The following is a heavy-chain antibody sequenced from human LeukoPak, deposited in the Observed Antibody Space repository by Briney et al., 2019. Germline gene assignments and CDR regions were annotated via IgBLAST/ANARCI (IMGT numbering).Heavy chain of an antibody. CDR1: GFTFSSSA. CDR2: ISGSGGST. D-gene: IGHD3-9*01. CDR3: AKTAGYTEY. Sequence: GGSLRLSCAASGFTFSSSALSWVRQAPGKGLEWVSAISGSGGSTYYADSVRGRFTISRDNSKNTLYLQMNSLRAEDTAIYYCAKTAGYTEYWGQGTLVTVSS. J-gene: IGHJ4*02. V-gene: IGHV3-23*01.